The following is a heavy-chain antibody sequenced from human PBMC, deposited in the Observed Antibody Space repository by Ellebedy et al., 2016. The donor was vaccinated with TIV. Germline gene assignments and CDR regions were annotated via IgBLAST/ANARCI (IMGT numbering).Heavy chain of an antibody. CDR1: GFTFRSYA. D-gene: IGHD6-6*01. CDR2: ISYDGSTK. CDR3: ARPKPRVAARPGWFDP. J-gene: IGHJ5*02. V-gene: IGHV3-30-3*01. Sequence: GESLKISCAASGFTFRSYAMHWVRQAPGKGLEWVAVISYDGSTKDYADSVKGRFTISRDNSKNTLYLQMNSLRVEDTAVYYCARPKPRVAARPGWFDPWGQGTLVTVSS.